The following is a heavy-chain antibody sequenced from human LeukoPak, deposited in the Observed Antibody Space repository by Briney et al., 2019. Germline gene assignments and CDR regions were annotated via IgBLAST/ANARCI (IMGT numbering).Heavy chain of an antibody. D-gene: IGHD5-18*01. CDR1: GLTFSSYA. J-gene: IGHJ4*02. CDR3: ATANVQHY. CDR2: ISGSGGTT. V-gene: IGHV3-23*01. Sequence: GRSLRLSCAASGLTFSSYAMHSLRHAPRKGLEWGSGISGSGGTTYYAGSVKGRFTISRDNSKNTLYLQMNSLRAEDTAVYYCATANVQHYWGQGTLVTVSS.